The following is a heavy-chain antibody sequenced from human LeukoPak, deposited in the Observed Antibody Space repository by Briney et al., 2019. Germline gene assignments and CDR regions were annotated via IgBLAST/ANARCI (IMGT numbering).Heavy chain of an antibody. CDR1: GFTFSTFG. CDR2: IWYDGINK. V-gene: IGHV3-33*06. D-gene: IGHD6-19*01. J-gene: IGHJ4*02. CDR3: AKGVHSSGWWGTPPRDYLDY. Sequence: GGSLRLSCAVSGFTFSTFGMHWVRQAPGKGLEWVANIWYDGINKYYADSVKGRFTISRDNSKNTLYLQMNSLTVEDTAVYYCAKGVHSSGWWGTPPRDYLDYWGQGTLVTVSS.